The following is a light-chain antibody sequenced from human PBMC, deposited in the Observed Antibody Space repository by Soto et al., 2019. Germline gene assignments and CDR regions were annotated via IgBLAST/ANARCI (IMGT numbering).Light chain of an antibody. Sequence: KVLTQSPGTLSISPGERAILSCSASQSLSSSLAWYQQKPGQAPWLLIYSTSRRATGVPVRFTGSGSGTDFTLTISSLQSEDFGVYFWQQYDNWPWTFGQGTKVDIK. CDR1: QSLSSS. CDR3: QQYDNWPWT. J-gene: IGKJ1*01. CDR2: STS. V-gene: IGKV3-15*01.